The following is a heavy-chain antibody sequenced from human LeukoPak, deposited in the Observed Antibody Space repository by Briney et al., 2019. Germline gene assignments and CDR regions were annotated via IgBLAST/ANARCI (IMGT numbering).Heavy chain of an antibody. Sequence: ASVKVSCKASGYTFTNYGIFWVSQAPGQGLEWMGWISAYSGNTNYAQKLQGRVTMTTETSTSTAYMELESLRSDDTAVYYCAISQGSYYDTSGYLGGDYWGQGTLVTVSS. CDR1: GYTFTNYG. D-gene: IGHD3-22*01. J-gene: IGHJ4*02. CDR2: ISAYSGNT. CDR3: AISQGSYYDTSGYLGGDY. V-gene: IGHV1-18*01.